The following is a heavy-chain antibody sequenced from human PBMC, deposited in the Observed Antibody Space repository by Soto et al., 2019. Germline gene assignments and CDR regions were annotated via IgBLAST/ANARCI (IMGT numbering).Heavy chain of an antibody. CDR1: GGSISSGGYS. CDR3: ARLSTTVTTSNYYGMDV. Sequence: PSETLSLTCAVSGGSISSGGYSGTWIRQPPGKGLEWIGYIYHSGSTYYNPSLKSRVTISVDRSKNQFSLKLSSVTAADTAVYYCARLSTTVTTSNYYGMDVWGQGTTVTVSS. CDR2: IYHSGST. D-gene: IGHD4-17*01. V-gene: IGHV4-30-2*01. J-gene: IGHJ6*02.